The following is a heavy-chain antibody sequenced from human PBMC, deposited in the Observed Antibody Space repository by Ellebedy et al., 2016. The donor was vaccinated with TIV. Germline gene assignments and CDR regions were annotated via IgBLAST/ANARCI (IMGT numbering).Heavy chain of an antibody. CDR1: GFTLSGYY. CDR3: ARESVRYFDWDS. V-gene: IGHV3-74*01. J-gene: IGHJ4*02. Sequence: PGGSLRLSCVASGFTLSGYYMHWVRQVPGTGLVWVARINTDGSSSNYADSVEGRFTISRDNAKKTLYLEMSGLRVEDTAVCYCARESVRYFDWDSWGQGTLVTV. CDR2: INTDGSSS. D-gene: IGHD3-9*01.